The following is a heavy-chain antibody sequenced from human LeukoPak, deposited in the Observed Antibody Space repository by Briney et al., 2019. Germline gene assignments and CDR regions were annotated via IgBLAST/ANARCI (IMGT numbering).Heavy chain of an antibody. CDR1: GFIFSNHA. V-gene: IGHV3-23*01. Sequence: GGSLRLSCAASGFIFSNHAMSWVRQAPGKGLEWVSAISGGGDNTYYADSVKGRFTISRDNSKNTLHLQMNSLRAEDTAVYYCAKVLLPNRLTTWFDSWGQGTLVTVSS. J-gene: IGHJ5*01. CDR3: AKVLLPNRLTTWFDS. CDR2: ISGGGDNT. D-gene: IGHD4-17*01.